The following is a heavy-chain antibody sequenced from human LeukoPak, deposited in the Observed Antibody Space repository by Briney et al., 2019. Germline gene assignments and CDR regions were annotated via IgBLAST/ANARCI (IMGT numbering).Heavy chain of an antibody. CDR3: ARGLFRTYGDYTDFDY. D-gene: IGHD4-17*01. J-gene: IGHJ4*02. V-gene: IGHV6-1*01. CDR2: TYYRSKWYN. CDR1: GDSVSSNSAA. Sequence: SQTLSLTCAISGDSVSSNSAAWNWIRQSPSRGLEWLGRTYYRSKWYNDYAVSVKSRITINPDTSKNQFSLQLNSVTPEDTAVYYCARGLFRTYGDYTDFDYWGQGTLVTVSS.